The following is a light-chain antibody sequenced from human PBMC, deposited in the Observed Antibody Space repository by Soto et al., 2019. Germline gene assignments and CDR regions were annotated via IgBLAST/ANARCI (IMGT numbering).Light chain of an antibody. V-gene: IGLV1-40*01. CDR2: GNS. Sequence: QSVLTQPPSVSGAPGQRVTISCTGSSSIIGAGYDVHWYQQLPGTAPKLLIYGNSNRPSGVPDRFSGSKTGTSASLAITGLHAEDEAYYYCQSYDSSLSGYGFGTGTKLTVL. CDR3: QSYDSSLSGYG. J-gene: IGLJ1*01. CDR1: SSIIGAGYD.